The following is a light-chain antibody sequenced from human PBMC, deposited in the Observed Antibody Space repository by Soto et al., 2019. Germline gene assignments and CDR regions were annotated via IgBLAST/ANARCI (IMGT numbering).Light chain of an antibody. CDR3: LLYYGGAQSWV. Sequence: QAVVTQESSLTVSPGGTVTLTCASSTGAVTSGYYPNWFQQKPGQAPRALIYSTNKKQSWTPARFSGSLLGGKAALTLSGVQPEDEAEYYCLLYYGGAQSWVFGGGTKLTVL. CDR2: STN. J-gene: IGLJ3*02. CDR1: TGAVTSGYY. V-gene: IGLV7-43*01.